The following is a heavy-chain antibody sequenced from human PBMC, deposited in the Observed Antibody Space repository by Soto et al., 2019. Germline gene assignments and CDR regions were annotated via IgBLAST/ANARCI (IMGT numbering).Heavy chain of an antibody. Sequence: GGSLRLSCAASGFTFSSYGMHWVRQAPGKGLEWVAVISYDGSNKYYADSVKGRFTISRDNSKNTLYLQMNSLRAEDTAMYYCAKDLRGYYGSGSSPNWLDPWGQGTLVTVYS. CDR2: ISYDGSNK. D-gene: IGHD3-10*01. CDR3: AKDLRGYYGSGSSPNWLDP. CDR1: GFTFSSYG. J-gene: IGHJ5*02. V-gene: IGHV3-30*18.